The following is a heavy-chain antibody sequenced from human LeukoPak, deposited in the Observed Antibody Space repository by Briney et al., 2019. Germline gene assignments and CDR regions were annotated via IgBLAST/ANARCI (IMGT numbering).Heavy chain of an antibody. Sequence: GGSLRLSCAASGFTFSSYAMHWVRQAPGKGLEWVAVISYDGSNKYYADSVKGRFTTSRDNAKNSLYLQMNSLRAEDTAVYYCARYIAAAGLDYWGQGTLVTVSS. CDR2: ISYDGSNK. J-gene: IGHJ4*02. CDR3: ARYIAAAGLDY. V-gene: IGHV3-30*04. D-gene: IGHD6-13*01. CDR1: GFTFSSYA.